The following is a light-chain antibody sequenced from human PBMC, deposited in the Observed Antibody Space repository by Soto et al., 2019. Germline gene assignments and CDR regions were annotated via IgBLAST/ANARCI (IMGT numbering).Light chain of an antibody. Sequence: QSVLTQPPSASGTPGQRATISCSGSSSNIGNNHVYWYQQLPGTAPKLLIYRDNQRPSGVPDRFSGSRSGTSASLAISGLRFEDEADYHCAAWDGSLSGVVFGGGTKLTVL. V-gene: IGLV1-47*01. CDR1: SSNIGNNH. J-gene: IGLJ2*01. CDR2: RDN. CDR3: AAWDGSLSGVV.